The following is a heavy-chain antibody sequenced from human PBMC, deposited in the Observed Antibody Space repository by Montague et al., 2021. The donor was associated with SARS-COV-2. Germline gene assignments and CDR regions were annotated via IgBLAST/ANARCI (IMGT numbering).Heavy chain of an antibody. CDR1: DGSFSDYS. CDR2: IYHRGSP. Sequence: SETLSLTCAVYDGSFSDYSWTWIRQPPGKALEWIGEIYHRGSPNYNPSLKSRVTISVDTSKNQFSMQMSSVTAAGTAVYYCARGRQHINMVVVVVTGGEYYFDFWGQGTRVAVSS. D-gene: IGHD3-22*01. CDR3: ARGRQHINMVVVVVTGGEYYFDF. V-gene: IGHV4-34*01. J-gene: IGHJ4*02.